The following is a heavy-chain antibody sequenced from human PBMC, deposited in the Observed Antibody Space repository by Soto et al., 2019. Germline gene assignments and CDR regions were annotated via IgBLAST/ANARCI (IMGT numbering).Heavy chain of an antibody. CDR1: GFTFNSYD. J-gene: IGHJ6*02. Sequence: VQLVESGGGLVQPGGSLRLSCAASGFTFNSYDMHWVRQATGKGLQWVSGIDTAGDTSYPGSVKGRFTISRENAKNSLYLQMNSLRAEDTAVYYCARGGAIYGMDVWGQGTTVTVSS. CDR3: ARGGAIYGMDV. V-gene: IGHV3-13*01. CDR2: IDTAGDT.